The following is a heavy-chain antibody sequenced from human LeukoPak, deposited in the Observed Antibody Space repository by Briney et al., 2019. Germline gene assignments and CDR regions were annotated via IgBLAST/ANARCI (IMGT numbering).Heavy chain of an antibody. J-gene: IGHJ4*02. CDR2: IYHTGST. D-gene: IGHD4-17*01. Sequence: SGTLSLTCAVSDDSISSTNWWHWVRQPPGKGLEWIGEIYHTGSTNNNPSLTSRVTISVDKSKNQFPLKLSSVTAADTAVYYCARGLVTTGRSSFDNWGQGTLVTVSS. CDR1: DDSISSTNW. CDR3: ARGLVTTGRSSFDN. V-gene: IGHV4-4*02.